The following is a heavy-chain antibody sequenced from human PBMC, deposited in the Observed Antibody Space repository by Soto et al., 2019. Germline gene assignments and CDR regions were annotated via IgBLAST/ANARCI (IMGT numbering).Heavy chain of an antibody. V-gene: IGHV1-18*01. CDR1: GVIITSYC. CDR3: AKGGLSFGELGAYSDY. J-gene: IGHJ4*02. Sequence: EASVKVSCKDSGVIITSYCISWLRQAPGQGFEWMGWISGNNGNTNYAQKFQGRVTMTRDTSTSTAYMELRSLRSDDTAIYYCAKGGLSFGELGAYSDYWGQGTLVTVPS. CDR2: ISGNNGNT. D-gene: IGHD3-10*01.